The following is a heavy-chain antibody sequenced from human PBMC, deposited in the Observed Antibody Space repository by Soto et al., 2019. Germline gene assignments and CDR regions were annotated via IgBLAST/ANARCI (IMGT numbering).Heavy chain of an antibody. CDR3: AKEGLERLFNFDS. J-gene: IGHJ4*02. D-gene: IGHD1-1*01. CDR1: GFTFSRFA. CDR2: VDGSGDGT. Sequence: PGGSLRLSCAASGFTFSRFAMSWVRQAPGKGLEWVSGVDGSGDGTYDSDSVRGRFLISRDNSKNMLYLQMNSLRVEDTAVYFCAKEGLERLFNFDSWGQGMLVTVSS. V-gene: IGHV3-23*01.